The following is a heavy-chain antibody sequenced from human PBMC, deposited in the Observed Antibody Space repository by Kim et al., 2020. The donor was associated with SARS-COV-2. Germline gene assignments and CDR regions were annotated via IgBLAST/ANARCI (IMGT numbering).Heavy chain of an antibody. V-gene: IGHV3-48*04. D-gene: IGHD3-10*01. CDR1: GFTFSTQS. CDR3: ARGLGRENYKGHWFDP. Sequence: GGSLRLSCAASGFTFSTQSMNWVRQAPGKGLEWVSYIRSSGTTIHYADSVQGRFTISRDNAKNSLYLQMNSLRADDTAVYYCARGLGRENYKGHWFDPWGQGTLVIVSS. J-gene: IGHJ5*02. CDR2: IRSSGTTI.